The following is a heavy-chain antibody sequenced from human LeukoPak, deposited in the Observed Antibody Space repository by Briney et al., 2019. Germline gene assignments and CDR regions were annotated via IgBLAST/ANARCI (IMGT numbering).Heavy chain of an antibody. CDR1: GFTLGDAC. CDR3: AKLLVSIVGASDFAY. V-gene: IGHV3-23*01. CDR2: IINGGGIT. D-gene: IGHD1-26*01. Sequence: PGGSLRLSCVAAGFTLGDACLSWVRQAPGKGLEWVSGIINGGGITYYADSVKGRFTISRDNSKNTLYLQMNSLIAERAARYYCAKLLVSIVGASDFAYSSRGTLVTVSS. J-gene: IGHJ4*02.